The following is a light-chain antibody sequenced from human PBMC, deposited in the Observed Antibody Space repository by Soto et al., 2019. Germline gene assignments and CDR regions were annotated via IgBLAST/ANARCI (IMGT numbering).Light chain of an antibody. CDR1: QSVSSSY. CDR2: GAS. Sequence: EIVLTQSPGTLSLSPGERATLSCRASQSVSSSYLAWYQQKPGQAPRLPIHGASSRATGIPDRFSGSGSGTDFTLTISRLESEDFAVYYCQQYGSSPWTFGQGTKVEIK. V-gene: IGKV3-20*01. J-gene: IGKJ1*01. CDR3: QQYGSSPWT.